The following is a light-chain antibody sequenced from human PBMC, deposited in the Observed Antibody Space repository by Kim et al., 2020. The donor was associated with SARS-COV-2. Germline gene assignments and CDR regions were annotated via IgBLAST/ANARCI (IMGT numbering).Light chain of an antibody. CDR3: MQDAQDHRRLT. Sequence: KARPVSTLLICEVSSRFSGVPDGFSGSGSGTDLTLKISRVEAEDFGVYYCMQDAQDHRRLTVGGGTKVDIK. J-gene: IGKJ4*01. V-gene: IGKV2D-26*02. CDR2: EVS.